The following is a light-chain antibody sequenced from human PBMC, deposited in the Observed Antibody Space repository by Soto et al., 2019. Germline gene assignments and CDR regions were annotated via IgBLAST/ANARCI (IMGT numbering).Light chain of an antibody. CDR2: DVS. Sequence: QSALTQPVSVSGSPGQSITISCTGTSSDVGGYNYVSWYQQHPGKAPKLMIYDVSNRPSGVSNRFSGSKSGNTASLTISGLQAEDEAAYYCSSYTSNSTEVFGTGTEVTV. J-gene: IGLJ1*01. V-gene: IGLV2-14*01. CDR3: SSYTSNSTEV. CDR1: SSDVGGYNY.